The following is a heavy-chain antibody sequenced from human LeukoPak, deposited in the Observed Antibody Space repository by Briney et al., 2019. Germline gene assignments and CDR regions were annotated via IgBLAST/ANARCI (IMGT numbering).Heavy chain of an antibody. CDR2: IDYDGGSG. CDR1: GFTLSSYE. Sequence: HPGGSLRLSCTVSGFTLSSYEMSWIRQAPGKGLEWVSSIDYDGGSGHYADSVKGRFTISRDNSNNTLFLHLNSLRGEDTAVYYCTRISGWYGLSWGQGTLVTVSS. CDR3: TRISGWYGLS. V-gene: IGHV3-23*01. D-gene: IGHD6-19*01. J-gene: IGHJ1*01.